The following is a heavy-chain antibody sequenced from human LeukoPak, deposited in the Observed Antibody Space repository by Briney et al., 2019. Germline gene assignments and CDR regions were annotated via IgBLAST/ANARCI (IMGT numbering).Heavy chain of an antibody. D-gene: IGHD2-21*02. V-gene: IGHV4-4*07. CDR3: ARQGVATAIDY. J-gene: IGHJ4*02. CDR2: IYASGNT. CDR1: GGSLSSYY. Sequence: NPSETLSLTCTVSGGSLSSYYWSCIRQPAGKGLEGIGRIYASGNTNYNPSLKSRVTLSVDTSKNLFALKLSSVTAADTAVYYCARQGVATAIDYWGQGTLVTVSS.